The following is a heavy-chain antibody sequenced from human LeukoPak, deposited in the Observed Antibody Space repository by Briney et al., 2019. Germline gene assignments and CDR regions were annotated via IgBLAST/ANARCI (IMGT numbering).Heavy chain of an antibody. CDR3: ARVRSYCSGGSCYSSAFDI. J-gene: IGHJ3*02. D-gene: IGHD2-15*01. CDR1: GGSISSGSYY. Sequence: SETLSLTCTVSGGSISSGSYYWSWIRQPAGKGLEWIGRIYTSGSTNYNPSLKSRVTISVDTSKNQFSLKLSSVTAADAAVYYCARVRSYCSGGSCYSSAFDIWGQGTMVTVSS. V-gene: IGHV4-61*02. CDR2: IYTSGST.